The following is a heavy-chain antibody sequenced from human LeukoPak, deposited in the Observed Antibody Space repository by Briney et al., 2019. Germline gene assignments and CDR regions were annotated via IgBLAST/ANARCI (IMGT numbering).Heavy chain of an antibody. V-gene: IGHV3-23*01. J-gene: IGHJ4*02. CDR3: AKERPNSSGWYSSFDY. CDR2: ISGSGGST. Sequence: PGGSLRLSCAASGFTFSSYAMSWVRQVPGKGLEWVSAISGSGGSTYYADSVKGRFTISRDNSKNTLYLQMNSLRAEDTAVYYCAKERPNSSGWYSSFDYWGQGTLVTVSS. D-gene: IGHD6-19*01. CDR1: GFTFSSYA.